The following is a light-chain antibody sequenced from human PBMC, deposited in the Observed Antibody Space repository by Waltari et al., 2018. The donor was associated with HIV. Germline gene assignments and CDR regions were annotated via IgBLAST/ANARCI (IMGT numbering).Light chain of an antibody. V-gene: IGLV1-44*01. CDR2: SNK. CDR1: SSNIERNT. J-gene: IGLJ3*02. CDR3: AAWDDSLNGWV. Sequence: QSVLTQPSPASGTPGQRVAISCSGSSSNIERNTVNWYHQLPGTAPTHLVYSNKQRPSGVPDRISGSKSGTSASLAISGLQSEDEADYYCAAWDDSLNGWVFGGGTKLTVL.